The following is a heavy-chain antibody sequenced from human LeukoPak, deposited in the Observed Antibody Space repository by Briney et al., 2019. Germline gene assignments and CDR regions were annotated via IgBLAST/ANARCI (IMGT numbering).Heavy chain of an antibody. CDR1: GFIFRSYS. V-gene: IGHV3-48*01. CDR2: ISGGSTTI. D-gene: IGHD2-21*01. Sequence: GGSLRLSCAASGFIFRSYSMNWVRQAPGKGLEWVSYISGGSTTIYYADSVKGRFTISRDNAKNSLYLQMNSLRAEDAAVYYCAKAPVTTCRGAYCYPFDYWGQGTLVTVSS. J-gene: IGHJ4*02. CDR3: AKAPVTTCRGAYCYPFDY.